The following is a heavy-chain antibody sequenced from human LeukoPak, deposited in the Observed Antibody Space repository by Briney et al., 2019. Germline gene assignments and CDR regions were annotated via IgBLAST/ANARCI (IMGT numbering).Heavy chain of an antibody. CDR1: GGSISSYY. CDR3: ARAIKARYSYGYFYFDY. Sequence: PSETLSLTCTVSGGSISSYYWSWIRQPPGKGLEWIGEINHSGSTNYNPSLKSRVTISVDTSKNQFSLKLSSVTAADTAVYYCARAIKARYSYGYFYFDYWGQGTLVTVSS. D-gene: IGHD5-18*01. J-gene: IGHJ4*02. CDR2: INHSGST. V-gene: IGHV4-34*01.